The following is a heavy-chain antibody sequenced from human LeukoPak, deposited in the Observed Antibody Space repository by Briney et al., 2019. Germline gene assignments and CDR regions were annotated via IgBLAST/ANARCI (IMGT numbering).Heavy chain of an antibody. V-gene: IGHV4-30-2*01. CDR1: GGSISSGGYY. Sequence: SETLSLTCTVSGGSISSGGYYWSWIRQPPGKGLEWIGYIYHSGSTYYNPSLKSRVTISVDRSKNQFSLKLSSVTAADTAVYYCARGAGNFWSGYYNHNWFDPWGQGTLVTVSS. D-gene: IGHD3-3*01. CDR3: ARGAGNFWSGYYNHNWFDP. J-gene: IGHJ5*02. CDR2: IYHSGST.